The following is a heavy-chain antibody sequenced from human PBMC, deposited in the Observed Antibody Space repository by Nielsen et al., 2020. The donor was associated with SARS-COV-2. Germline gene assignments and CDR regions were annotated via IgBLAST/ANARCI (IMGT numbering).Heavy chain of an antibody. Sequence: SETLSPTCSVPGDSISTYYWNWIRQTPGKGLEWIGYIYYVYRSVTTNYNPSLKSRATISLDTSKNQFSLRLSSVTAADTAVYYCARGLLLLWFGDPSKYYFDFWGPGTLVTVSS. CDR3: ARGLLLLWFGDPSKYYFDF. V-gene: IGHV4-59*01. D-gene: IGHD3-10*01. CDR1: GDSISTYY. J-gene: IGHJ4*02. CDR2: IYYVYRSVTT.